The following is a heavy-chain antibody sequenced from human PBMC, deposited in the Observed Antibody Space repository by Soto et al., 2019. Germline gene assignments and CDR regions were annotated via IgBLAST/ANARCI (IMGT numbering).Heavy chain of an antibody. CDR2: VNPNTGNT. D-gene: IGHD3-10*01. CDR1: GYTFRSYD. Sequence: QVQLVQSGAEVKKPGASVKVSCTGSGYTFRSYDIHWVRQATGQGLEWMGWVNPNTGNTGYAQKFQGRVTMTSDMSKSSAYMEVISLTSEETAIYYCARAYGAGSFDFWGQGTLVSVSS. V-gene: IGHV1-8*01. CDR3: ARAYGAGSFDF. J-gene: IGHJ5*01.